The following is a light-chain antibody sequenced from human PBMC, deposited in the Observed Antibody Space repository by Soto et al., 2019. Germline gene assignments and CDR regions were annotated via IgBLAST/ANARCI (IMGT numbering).Light chain of an antibody. CDR1: SSNIGATYH. J-gene: IGLJ3*02. CDR2: GNS. CDR3: QYYDSSLSGSV. V-gene: IGLV1-40*01. Sequence: QSVLTQPPSVSGAPGQRVTISCTGSSSNIGATYHVHWYQQLPGTAPKLLIYGNSNRPSGVPDRFSGSKSGTSASLAITGLQAEDEADYDCQYYDSSLSGSVFGGGTTLTVL.